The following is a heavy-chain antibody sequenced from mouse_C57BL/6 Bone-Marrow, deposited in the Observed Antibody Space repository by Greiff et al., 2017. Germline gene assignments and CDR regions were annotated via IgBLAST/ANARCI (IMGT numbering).Heavy chain of an antibody. CDR3: ASRGSSGYVSFAY. J-gene: IGHJ3*01. V-gene: IGHV1-64*01. D-gene: IGHD3-2*02. CDR1: GYTFTSYW. CDR2: IHPNSGST. Sequence: VQLQQPGAELVKPGASVKLSCKASGYTFTSYWMHWVKQRPGQGLEWIGMIHPNSGSTNYNEKFKSKATLTVDKSSSTAYMQLSSLTSEDSAVYYCASRGSSGYVSFAYGGQGTLVTVSA.